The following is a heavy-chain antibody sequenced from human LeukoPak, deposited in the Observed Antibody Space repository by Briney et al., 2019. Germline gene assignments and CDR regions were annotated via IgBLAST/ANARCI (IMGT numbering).Heavy chain of an antibody. J-gene: IGHJ4*02. CDR1: GGSISNYY. CDR3: ARVPRGRTTDY. D-gene: IGHD1-7*01. CDR2: IYYNGST. Sequence: SETLSLTCTVSGGSISNYYWSWIRQPPGKGLEWIGYIYYNGSTNYNPSLKSRVSISVDTSKNQFSLKLNSVTAADTAVYFCARVPRGRTTDYWGQGTLVTVSS. V-gene: IGHV4-59*01.